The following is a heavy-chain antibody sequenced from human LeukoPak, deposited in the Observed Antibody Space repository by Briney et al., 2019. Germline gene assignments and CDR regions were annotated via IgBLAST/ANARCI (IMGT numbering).Heavy chain of an antibody. V-gene: IGHV3-30-3*01. D-gene: IGHD2-15*01. CDR1: GFTFSSYA. Sequence: GGSLRLSCAASGFTFSSYAMHWVRQAPGKGLEWVAVISYDGSNKYYADSVKGRFTISRDNSKNTLYMQMNSLRAEDTAVYYCAREYHGVAFDYWGQGVLVTVSS. CDR3: AREYHGVAFDY. CDR2: ISYDGSNK. J-gene: IGHJ4*02.